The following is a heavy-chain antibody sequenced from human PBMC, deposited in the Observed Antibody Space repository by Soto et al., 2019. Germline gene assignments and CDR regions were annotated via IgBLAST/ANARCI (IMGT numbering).Heavy chain of an antibody. CDR1: GGTFSSYA. V-gene: IGHV1-69*13. CDR3: ARASLSDGYSRLNYFDY. CDR2: IIPIFGTA. D-gene: IGHD4-4*01. J-gene: IGHJ4*02. Sequence: SVKVSCKASGGTFSSYAISWVRQAPGQGLEWMGGIIPIFGTANCAQKFQGRVTITADESTSTAYMELSSLRSEDTAVYYCARASLSDGYSRLNYFDYWGQGTLVTVFS.